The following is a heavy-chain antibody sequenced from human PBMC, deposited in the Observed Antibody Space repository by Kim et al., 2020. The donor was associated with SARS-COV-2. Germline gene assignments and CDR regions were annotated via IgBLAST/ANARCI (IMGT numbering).Heavy chain of an antibody. CDR2: INPNTGGT. CDR3: AREREPLRQSPYYNAMDV. Sequence: ASVKVSCKASGYSFTGYYIHWVRQAPGQGLEWVGRINPNTGGTDYALKFQGRATMTRDTSISTAYMELSRLTSGDTALYYCAREREPLRQSPYYNAMDVWGQGTTVTVSS. J-gene: IGHJ6*02. V-gene: IGHV1-2*06. D-gene: IGHD1-26*01. CDR1: GYSFTGYY.